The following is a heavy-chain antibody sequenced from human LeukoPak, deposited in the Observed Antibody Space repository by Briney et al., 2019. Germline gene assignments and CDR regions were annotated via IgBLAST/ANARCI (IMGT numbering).Heavy chain of an antibody. Sequence: GGSLRLSCAASGFTFNAYSMGWVRQAPGKGLEWVSIISRASESIFYADSVKGRFTISRDDAKNSLYLQMNGLRAEDTAAYYCMRGATDTTRWFDPWGQGTLVTVSS. CDR1: GFTFNAYS. D-gene: IGHD1-7*01. CDR3: MRGATDTTRWFDP. V-gene: IGHV3-21*01. CDR2: ISRASESI. J-gene: IGHJ5*02.